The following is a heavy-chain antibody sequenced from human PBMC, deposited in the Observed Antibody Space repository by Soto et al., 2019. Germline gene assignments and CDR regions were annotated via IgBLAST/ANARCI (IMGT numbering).Heavy chain of an antibody. CDR3: ARPNHPWLPLWYFDL. J-gene: IGHJ2*01. V-gene: IGHV1-69*12. Sequence: QVQLVQSGAEVKKPGSSVKVSCKASGGTFSNYPISWVRQAPGQGLEWMGGIIPIFGTVNYAQKFQVRVTITADESTSTAYMELSSLRSQDTAVYYCARPNHPWLPLWYFDLWARRTLFPFSS. CDR2: IIPIFGTV. CDR1: GGTFSNYP. D-gene: IGHD5-12*01.